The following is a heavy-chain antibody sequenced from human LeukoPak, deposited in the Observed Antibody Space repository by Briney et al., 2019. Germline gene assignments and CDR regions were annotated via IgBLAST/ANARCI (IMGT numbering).Heavy chain of an antibody. J-gene: IGHJ6*02. CDR2: IRYDGSNK. CDR1: GFTFSSYG. Sequence: GGSLRLSCAASGFTFSSYGMHWVRQAPGKGLEWVAFIRYDGSNKYYADSVKGRFTISRDNSKNTLYLQMNSLRAEDTAVYYRANSGSGWSDGMDVWGQGTTVTVSS. V-gene: IGHV3-30*02. D-gene: IGHD6-19*01. CDR3: ANSGSGWSDGMDV.